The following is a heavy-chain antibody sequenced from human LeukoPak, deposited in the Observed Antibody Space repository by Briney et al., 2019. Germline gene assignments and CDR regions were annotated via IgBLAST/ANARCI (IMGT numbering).Heavy chain of an antibody. CDR3: ARDPGRVSHWFDP. Sequence: GGTLRLSCAASGITFSSYGMNWVRQAPGKGLEWVSFISSRSSYIYYGDSVKGRFTISRDNAKNSLYLQMNSLRAEDTAVYYCARDPGRVSHWFDPWGQGTLVTVSS. J-gene: IGHJ5*02. D-gene: IGHD6-13*01. CDR2: ISSRSSYI. CDR1: GITFSSYG. V-gene: IGHV3-21*01.